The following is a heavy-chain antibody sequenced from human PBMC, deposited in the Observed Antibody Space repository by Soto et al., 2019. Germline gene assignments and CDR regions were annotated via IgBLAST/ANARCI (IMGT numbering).Heavy chain of an antibody. J-gene: IGHJ4*01. CDR3: ATGRGPYYDFWSFLH. CDR2: ISHDGTNK. Sequence: GGSLRLSCAASGFTFSNYGMHWVRQAPGKGLEWVAVISHDGTNKYYGDSVRGRFTISRDNSKNTLYLQLNSLRVEDTAVYHCATGRGPYYDFWSFLHWGQGSLVTVSS. CDR1: GFTFSNYG. V-gene: IGHV3-30*03. D-gene: IGHD3-3*01.